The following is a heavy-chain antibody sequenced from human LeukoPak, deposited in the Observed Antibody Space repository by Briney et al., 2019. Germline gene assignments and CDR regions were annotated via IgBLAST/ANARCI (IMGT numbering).Heavy chain of an antibody. J-gene: IGHJ4*02. CDR1: GFTVSSNY. V-gene: IGHV3-66*01. D-gene: IGHD5-24*01. CDR2: FYRGGDT. CDR3: ARGDGYNYFVH. Sequence: GGSLRLSCAASGFTVSSNYMSWVRQAPGKGLEWVSVFYRGGDTYYADSVKGRFTISRDIAKNTVDLQMNSLRAEDTALYYCARGDGYNYFVHWGQGTLVTVSS.